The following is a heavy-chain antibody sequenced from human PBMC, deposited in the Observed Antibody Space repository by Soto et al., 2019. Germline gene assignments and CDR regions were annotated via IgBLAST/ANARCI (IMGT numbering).Heavy chain of an antibody. CDR1: GFTFSSYA. CDR3: AKGTSSGWYGDYFDY. V-gene: IGHV3-23*01. J-gene: IGHJ4*02. Sequence: GGSLRLSCAASGFTFSSYAMSWVRQAPGKGLEWVSAISGSGGSTYYADSVKGRFTISRDNSKNTLYLQMNSLRAEDTAVYYCAKGTSSGWYGDYFDYWGQGTLVTVSS. CDR2: ISGSGGST. D-gene: IGHD6-19*01.